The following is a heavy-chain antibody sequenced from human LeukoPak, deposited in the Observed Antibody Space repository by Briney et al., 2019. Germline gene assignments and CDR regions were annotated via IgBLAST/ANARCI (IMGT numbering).Heavy chain of an antibody. V-gene: IGHV4-59*01. CDR3: ARWSLGYCSGGSCYPAEYFQH. D-gene: IGHD2-15*01. CDR1: GGSISSYY. Sequence: SETLSLTCTVSGGSISSYYWSWIRQPPGKGLEGIGYIYYSGSTNYNPSLKSRVTISVDTSKNQFSLTLSSVNAADTAVYYCARWSLGYCSGGSCYPAEYFQHWGQGTLVTVSS. J-gene: IGHJ1*01. CDR2: IYYSGST.